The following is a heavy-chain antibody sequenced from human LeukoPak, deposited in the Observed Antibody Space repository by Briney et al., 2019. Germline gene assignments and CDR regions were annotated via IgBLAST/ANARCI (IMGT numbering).Heavy chain of an antibody. D-gene: IGHD3-22*01. CDR2: ISGSGGST. CDR1: GFTFSSYA. V-gene: IGHV3-23*01. J-gene: IGHJ4*02. CDR3: AKDEQLVRRPKAYYYDSSGYFPFDY. Sequence: GGSLRLSCAASGFTFSSYAMSWVRQAPGKGLEWVSAISGSGGSTYYADSVKGRFTISRDNSKNTLYLQMNSLRAEDTAVYYCAKDEQLVRRPKAYYYDSSGYFPFDYWRQGTLVTVSS.